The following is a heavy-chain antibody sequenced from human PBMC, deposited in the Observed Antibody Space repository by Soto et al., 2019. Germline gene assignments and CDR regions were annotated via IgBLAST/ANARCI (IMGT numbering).Heavy chain of an antibody. Sequence: ASVKVSCKASGYTFTSYAMHWVRQAPGQRLEWMGWINAGNGNTKYSQKIQGRVTITRDTSASTAYMELSSLRSEDTAVYYCARDPQRSYYYYGMDVWGQGTTVTVSS. D-gene: IGHD6-25*01. V-gene: IGHV1-3*01. CDR1: GYTFTSYA. CDR3: ARDPQRSYYYYGMDV. CDR2: INAGNGNT. J-gene: IGHJ6*02.